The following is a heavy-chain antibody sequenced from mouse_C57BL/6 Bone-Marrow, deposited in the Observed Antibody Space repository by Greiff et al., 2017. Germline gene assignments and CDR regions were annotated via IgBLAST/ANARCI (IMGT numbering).Heavy chain of an antibody. CDR3: AREGGLLPGWFAY. Sequence: QVQLKQSGPELVKPGASVKISCKASGYAFSSSWMNWVKQRPGKGLEWIGRIYPGDGDTNYNGKFKGKATLTADKSSSTAYMQLSSLTSEDSAVYFCAREGGLLPGWFAYWGQGTLVTVSA. CDR1: GYAFSSSW. J-gene: IGHJ3*01. CDR2: IYPGDGDT. D-gene: IGHD2-3*01. V-gene: IGHV1-82*01.